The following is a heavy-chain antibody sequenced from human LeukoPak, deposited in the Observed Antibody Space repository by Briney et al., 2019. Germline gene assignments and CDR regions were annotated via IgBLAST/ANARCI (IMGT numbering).Heavy chain of an antibody. V-gene: IGHV4-34*01. CDR3: ARGPRMRYTAIVY. CDR1: GGSFSGYY. Sequence: PSETLSLTCAVYGGSFSGYYWSWIRQPPGKGLEWIGEINHSGSTNYNPSLKSRVTISVDTSKNQFSLKLSPVTAADTAVYYCARGPRMRYTAIVYWGQGTLVTVSS. J-gene: IGHJ4*02. D-gene: IGHD5-18*01. CDR2: INHSGST.